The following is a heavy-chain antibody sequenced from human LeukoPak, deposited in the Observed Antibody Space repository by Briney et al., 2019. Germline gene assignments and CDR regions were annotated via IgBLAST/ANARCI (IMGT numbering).Heavy chain of an antibody. CDR3: ARGFGSGWYVY. V-gene: IGHV4-34*01. CDR1: GGSFSGYY. CDR2: INHSGST. Sequence: SETLSLTCAVYGGSFSGYYWGWIRQPPGKGLEWIGEINHSGSTNYNPSLKSRVTISVDTSKNQFSLKLSSVTAADTAVYYCARGFGSGWYVYWGQGTLVTVSS. D-gene: IGHD6-19*01. J-gene: IGHJ4*02.